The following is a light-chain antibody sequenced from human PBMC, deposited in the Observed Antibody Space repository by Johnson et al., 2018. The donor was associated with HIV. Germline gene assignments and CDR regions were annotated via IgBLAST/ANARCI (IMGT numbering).Light chain of an antibody. CDR3: GTWDSSLSAYV. CDR1: SSNIANNY. Sequence: QSVLTQPPSVSAAPGQKVTISCSGSSSNIANNYVSWYQQLPGTAPKLLIYDNNKRPSGIPDRFSGSKSGKSATLGITGLQTGDEADYYCGTWDSSLSAYVFGIGTKVTVL. CDR2: DNN. J-gene: IGLJ1*01. V-gene: IGLV1-51*01.